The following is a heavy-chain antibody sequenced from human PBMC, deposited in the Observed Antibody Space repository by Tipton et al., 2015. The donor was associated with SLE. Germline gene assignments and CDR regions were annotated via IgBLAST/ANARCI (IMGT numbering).Heavy chain of an antibody. D-gene: IGHD5-12*01. V-gene: IGHV1-69*18. CDR2: IIPILGTA. CDR3: ARDTGYSGIDY. Sequence: QLVQSGAEVKKPGASVQVSCKASGYTFSSYYMQWVRQAPGQGLEWMGRIIPILGTANYAQKFQGRVTITADESTSTAYMELSRLKSEDTAVYYCARDTGYSGIDYWGQGTLFTVSS. CDR1: GYTFSSYY. J-gene: IGHJ4*02.